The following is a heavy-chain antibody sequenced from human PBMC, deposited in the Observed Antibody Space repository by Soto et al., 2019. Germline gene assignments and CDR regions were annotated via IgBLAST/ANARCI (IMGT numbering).Heavy chain of an antibody. D-gene: IGHD6-19*01. CDR1: GYIFTSYG. V-gene: IGHV1-18*01. CDR2: ISAYNGNT. J-gene: IGHJ4*02. Sequence: ASVKVSCKASGYIFTSYGISWVRQAPGQGLEWVGWISAYNGNTNYAQKLQGRVSMTTDTSTSTAYMGLRSLRSEDTAVYYCARDNFEAPVRYSSGWDRGGADLDYWGQGTLVTVSS. CDR3: ARDNFEAPVRYSSGWDRGGADLDY.